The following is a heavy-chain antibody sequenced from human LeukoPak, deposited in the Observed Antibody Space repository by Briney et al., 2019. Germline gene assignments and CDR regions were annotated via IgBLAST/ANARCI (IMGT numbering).Heavy chain of an antibody. CDR3: ARGTLLNAFDI. V-gene: IGHV3-48*03. CDR1: GFSISTYE. Sequence: GGSLRLSCAASGFSISTYEMNWVRQAPGKGLEWVSYFRSSRGAIYYADSVRGRFTVSGDSAKNSLYLQMNSLRADDTAVYYCARGTLLNAFDIWGQGTMVTVSS. J-gene: IGHJ3*02. D-gene: IGHD1-26*01. CDR2: FRSSRGAI.